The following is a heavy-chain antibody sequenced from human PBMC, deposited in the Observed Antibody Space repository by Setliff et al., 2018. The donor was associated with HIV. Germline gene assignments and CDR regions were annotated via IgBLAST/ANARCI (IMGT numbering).Heavy chain of an antibody. V-gene: IGHV4-31*03. CDR1: GVSITTDGYY. CDR2: MYHSGST. D-gene: IGHD5-18*01. CDR3: ARGNAYPGIQLVDY. Sequence: PSETLSLTCSVSGVSITTDGYYWSWIRHYPGKGLEWIGYMYHSGSTYYNASLASRLIMSLDPSKNQFSLKLSSVTAADTAVYYCARGNAYPGIQLVDYWGQGTLVTVSS. J-gene: IGHJ4*02.